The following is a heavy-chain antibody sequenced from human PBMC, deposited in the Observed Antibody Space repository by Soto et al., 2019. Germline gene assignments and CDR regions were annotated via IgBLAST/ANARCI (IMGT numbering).Heavy chain of an antibody. CDR3: ARGRLMTMIVVGPRWFDP. J-gene: IGHJ5*02. Sequence: SETLSHTCAVYGGTFSGYYWSWIRQPPGKGLEWIGEINHSGSTNYNPSLKSRVTISVDTSKNQFSLKLSSVTAADTAVYYCARGRLMTMIVVGPRWFDPWCQGTLVKSPQ. V-gene: IGHV4-34*01. D-gene: IGHD3-22*01. CDR1: GGTFSGYY. CDR2: INHSGST.